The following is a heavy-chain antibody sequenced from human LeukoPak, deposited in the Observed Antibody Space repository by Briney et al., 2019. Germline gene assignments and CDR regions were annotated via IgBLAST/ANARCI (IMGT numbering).Heavy chain of an antibody. Sequence: GGSLRLSCAASGFTFSSYWMSWVRQAPGKGLEWVGNIKQYGSVKYYVDSVKGRFTISRDNAKNSLYLQMNSLRAEDTAVYYCARDSSGYSSSWYRDYFDYWGQGTLVTVSS. V-gene: IGHV3-7*01. CDR3: ARDSSGYSSSWYRDYFDY. CDR2: IKQYGSVK. J-gene: IGHJ4*02. D-gene: IGHD6-13*01. CDR1: GFTFSSYW.